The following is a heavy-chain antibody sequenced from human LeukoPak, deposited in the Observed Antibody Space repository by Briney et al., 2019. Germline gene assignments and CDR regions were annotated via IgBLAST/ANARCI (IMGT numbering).Heavy chain of an antibody. CDR3: AREGIDDSSAVY. D-gene: IGHD3-22*01. Sequence: ASVTVSCTASGYTFTIYYMHWVRQAPGQGLEWMGIINPSGGSTSYAQKFQGRVTMTRDTSTSTVYMELSSLRSEDTAVYYCAREGIDDSSAVYWGQGTLVTVSS. CDR2: INPSGGST. CDR1: GYTFTIYY. J-gene: IGHJ4*02. V-gene: IGHV1-46*01.